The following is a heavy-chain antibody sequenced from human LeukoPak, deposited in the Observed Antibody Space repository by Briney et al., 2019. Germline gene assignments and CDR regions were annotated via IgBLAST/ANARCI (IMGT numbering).Heavy chain of an antibody. CDR3: ARGPYSYDSSGAFDI. V-gene: IGHV4-61*02. Sequence: SSETLSLTCTVFGGSISSGTFYWSWIRQPAGKGLEWIGRISSSGSTNYSPSLKGRVTISVDTSKNQFSLKLSSVTAADTAVYFCARGPYSYDSSGAFDIWGQGTMVTVSS. J-gene: IGHJ3*02. D-gene: IGHD3-22*01. CDR1: GGSISSGTFY. CDR2: ISSSGST.